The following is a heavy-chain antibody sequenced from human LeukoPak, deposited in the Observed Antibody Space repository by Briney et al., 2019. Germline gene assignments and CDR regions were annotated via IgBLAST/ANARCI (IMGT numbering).Heavy chain of an antibody. D-gene: IGHD3-3*01. CDR1: GFSFSSNA. CDR2: ISTSGATT. J-gene: IGHJ3*02. CDR3: AKDTSLLRLTYAFDI. Sequence: GGSLRLSCGGSGFSFSSNAMSWVRQAPGKGLEWVSSISTSGATTHYADSVKGRFTISRDNSKNTLYLQMNSLRAEDTAVYYCAKDTSLLRLTYAFDIWGQGTMVTVSS. V-gene: IGHV3-23*01.